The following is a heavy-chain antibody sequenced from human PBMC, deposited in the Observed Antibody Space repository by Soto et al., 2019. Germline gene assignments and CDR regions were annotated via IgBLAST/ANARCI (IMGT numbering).Heavy chain of an antibody. CDR3: ARVVYVFWSGYSYYYYYMDV. Sequence: ASVKVSCKASGYTFTSYDINWVRQATGQGLEWMGWMSPNSGNTGYAQKFQGRVTMTRNTSISTAYMELSGLRSEDTAVYYCARVVYVFWSGYSYYYYYMDVWGKGTTVTVSS. D-gene: IGHD3-3*01. CDR1: GYTFTSYD. V-gene: IGHV1-8*01. CDR2: MSPNSGNT. J-gene: IGHJ6*03.